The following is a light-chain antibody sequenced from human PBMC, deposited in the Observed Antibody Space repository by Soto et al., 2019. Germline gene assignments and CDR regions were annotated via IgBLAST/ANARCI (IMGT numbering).Light chain of an antibody. Sequence: EIVLTQSPGTLSLSPGERATLSCRASQSVNSNYLAWYQQKPGQAPRLLIYAASSRAAGIPDRFSGDGYGKNISLTISRLDPEHLAVYYCQQYSSGMFGQRTKVEIK. V-gene: IGKV3-20*01. J-gene: IGKJ1*01. CDR3: QQYSSGM. CDR1: QSVNSNY. CDR2: AAS.